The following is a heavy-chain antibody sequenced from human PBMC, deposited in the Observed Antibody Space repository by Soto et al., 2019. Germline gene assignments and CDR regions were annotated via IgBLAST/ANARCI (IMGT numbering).Heavy chain of an antibody. J-gene: IGHJ4*02. CDR1: GGSVSSGSYY. CDR2: TYYSGST. D-gene: IGHD4-17*01. CDR3: ARRVDYGLLT. V-gene: IGHV4-61*01. Sequence: SETLSLTCTVSGGSVSSGSYYWSWIRQPPGKGLEWIGYTYYSGSTNYNPSLKSRVTISVDTSKNQFSLKLSSVTAADTAVYYCARRVDYGLLTWGQGTLVTVSS.